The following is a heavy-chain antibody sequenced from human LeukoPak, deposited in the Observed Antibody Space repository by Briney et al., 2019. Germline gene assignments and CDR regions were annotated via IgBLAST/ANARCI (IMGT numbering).Heavy chain of an antibody. Sequence: ASVKVSCKASGYTFTSYGISWVRQAPGQGLEWMGWISAYNGNTKYAQKLQGRVTMTTDTSTSTAYMELRSLRSDDTAVYYCAREEGYSSSWYFLNYWGQGTLVTVSS. D-gene: IGHD6-13*01. CDR3: AREEGYSSSWYFLNY. CDR2: ISAYNGNT. J-gene: IGHJ4*02. CDR1: GYTFTSYG. V-gene: IGHV1-18*01.